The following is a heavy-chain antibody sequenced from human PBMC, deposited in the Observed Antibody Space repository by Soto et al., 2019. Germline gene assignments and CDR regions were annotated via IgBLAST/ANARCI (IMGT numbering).Heavy chain of an antibody. CDR2: ISYAGSHK. CDR3: AKDPSPVYYYDTTGPQTWFDP. J-gene: IGHJ5*02. Sequence: QGQLVESGGGVAQPGVSLRLSCEASGFTFSTYGMHWVRQAPGKGLEWVAVISYAGSHKYYADSVKGRFTISRDNSKNTLFLQMDSLMVEDTVMYYCAKDPSPVYYYDTTGPQTWFDPWAQGPLVTVSS. V-gene: IGHV3-30*18. D-gene: IGHD3-22*01. CDR1: GFTFSTYG.